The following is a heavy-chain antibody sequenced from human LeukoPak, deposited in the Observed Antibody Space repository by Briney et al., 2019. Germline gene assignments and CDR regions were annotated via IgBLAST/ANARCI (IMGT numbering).Heavy chain of an antibody. CDR1: GYTFTDYY. CDR2: INPNSGAT. V-gene: IGHV1-2*06. CDR3: ARDEQGGTTGGPGY. Sequence: EASVKVSCKASGYTFTDYYIHWVRQAPRQGLEWVGRINPNSGATHYPQKFQGRVTMTRDTSINTAYLELNSLRSDDTAIYYCARDEQGGTTGGPGYWGQGTLVTVSS. J-gene: IGHJ4*02. D-gene: IGHD4-17*01.